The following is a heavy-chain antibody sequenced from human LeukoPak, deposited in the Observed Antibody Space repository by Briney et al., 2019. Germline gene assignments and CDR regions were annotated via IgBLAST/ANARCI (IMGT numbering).Heavy chain of an antibody. J-gene: IGHJ1*01. CDR3: ASRRPQQYFQH. D-gene: IGHD1-1*01. V-gene: IGHV4-30-4*08. CDR1: GGSISSGDYY. CDR2: IYYSGST. Sequence: SETLSLTCTVSGGSISSGDYYWRWLRQPPGKGLEWLGYIYYSGSTYYNPSLKSRVTISVDTSKNQFSLKLSSVTAADTAVYYCASRRPQQYFQHWGQGTLVTVSS.